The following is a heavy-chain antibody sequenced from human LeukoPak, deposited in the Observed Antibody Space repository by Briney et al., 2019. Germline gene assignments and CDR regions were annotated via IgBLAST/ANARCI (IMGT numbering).Heavy chain of an antibody. D-gene: IGHD6-19*01. J-gene: IGHJ4*02. CDR1: GFTFDDYA. CDR3: AKDMRLAVAGSPGY. Sequence: PGRSLRLSCAASGFTFDDYAMHWVRQAPGKGLEWVSGISWSGGSIGYADSEKGRFTISRDNAKNSLYLQMNSLRAEDTAFYYCAKDMRLAVAGSPGYWGQGTLVTVSS. CDR2: ISWSGGSI. V-gene: IGHV3-9*01.